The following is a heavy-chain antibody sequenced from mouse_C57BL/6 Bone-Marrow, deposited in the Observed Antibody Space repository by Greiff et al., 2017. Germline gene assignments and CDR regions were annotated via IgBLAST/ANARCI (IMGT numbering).Heavy chain of an antibody. Sequence: QVQLKQSGAELMKPGASVKLSCKATGYTFTGYWIEWVKQRPGHGLEWIGAILPGSGSTNYNEKFKGKATFTADTSSNTAYMRLRSLATEDSAICYCASGYGSSYAHFYWGQGTLVTVSA. V-gene: IGHV1-9*01. CDR2: ILPGSGST. J-gene: IGHJ3*01. CDR3: ASGYGSSYAHFY. D-gene: IGHD1-1*01. CDR1: GYTFTGYW.